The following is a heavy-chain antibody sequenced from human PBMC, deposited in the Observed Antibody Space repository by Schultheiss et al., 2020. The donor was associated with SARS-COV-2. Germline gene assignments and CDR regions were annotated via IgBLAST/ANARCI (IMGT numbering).Heavy chain of an antibody. CDR2: ISYSGST. CDR1: DGSFSDYY. V-gene: IGHV4-34*09. J-gene: IGHJ4*02. CDR3: AKDTIDYYYDSSGYLDY. D-gene: IGHD3-22*01. Sequence: SETLPLTCAVSDGSFSDYYWTWIRQPPGKGLEWIGGISYSGSTYYNPSLKSRVTISVDTSENQFSLKVRSVTAEDTAVYYCAKDTIDYYYDSSGYLDYWGQGTLVTVSS.